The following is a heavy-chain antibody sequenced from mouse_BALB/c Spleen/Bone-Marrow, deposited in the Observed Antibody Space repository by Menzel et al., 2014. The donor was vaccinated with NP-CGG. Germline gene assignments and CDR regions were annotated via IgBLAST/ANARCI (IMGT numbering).Heavy chain of an antibody. CDR2: IHPSDTET. Sequence: QVQLQQSGAELVRPGASVKLSCKASGYSFTSYWMNWVKQRPGQGLEWIGMIHPSDTETRLNQRFKEKANLTVDKSSSTTYMQLSSTTSKDSAVYYCARLEGNYSSTFDYWGQGTLVTVSA. J-gene: IGHJ3*01. V-gene: IGHV1S82*01. CDR1: GYSFTSYW. D-gene: IGHD1-1*01. CDR3: ARLEGNYSSTFDY.